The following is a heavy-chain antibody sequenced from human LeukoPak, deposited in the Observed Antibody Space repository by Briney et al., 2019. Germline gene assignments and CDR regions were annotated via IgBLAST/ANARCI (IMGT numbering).Heavy chain of an antibody. D-gene: IGHD4-17*01. V-gene: IGHV4-39*07. CDR3: ARYGDYVDAFDY. J-gene: IGHJ4*02. CDR1: GGSISSSSYY. CDR2: IYYSGST. Sequence: SETLSLTCTVSGGSISSSSYYWGWIRQPPGKGLEWIGSIYYSGSTYYNPSLKSRVTISVDTSKNQFSLKLSSVTAADTAVYYCARYGDYVDAFDYWGQGTLVTVSS.